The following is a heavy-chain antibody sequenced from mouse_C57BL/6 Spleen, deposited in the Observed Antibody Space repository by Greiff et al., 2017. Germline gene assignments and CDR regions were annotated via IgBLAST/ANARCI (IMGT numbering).Heavy chain of an antibody. J-gene: IGHJ3*01. CDR1: GYSFTGYY. Sequence: EVQLQQSGPELVKPGASVKISCKASGYSFTGYYMNWVKQSPEKSLEWIGEINPSTGGTTYNQKFKAKATLTVDKSSSTAYMQLKSLTSEDSAVYYCAGYDYGFAYWGQGTLVTVSA. CDR3: AGYDYGFAY. D-gene: IGHD2-4*01. CDR2: INPSTGGT. V-gene: IGHV1-42*01.